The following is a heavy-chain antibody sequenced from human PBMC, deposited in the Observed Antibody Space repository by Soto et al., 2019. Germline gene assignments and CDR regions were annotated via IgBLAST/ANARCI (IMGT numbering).Heavy chain of an antibody. D-gene: IGHD5-18*01. CDR1: GFTFSSYA. CDR2: ISYDGSNK. Sequence: GGSLRLSCAASGFTFSSYAMHWVRQSPGKGLEWVAVISYDGSNKYYADSVKGRFTISRDNSKNTLYLQMNSLRAEDTAVYYCARDPGKGTAMAFDYWGQGTLVTVSS. V-gene: IGHV3-30-3*01. J-gene: IGHJ4*02. CDR3: ARDPGKGTAMAFDY.